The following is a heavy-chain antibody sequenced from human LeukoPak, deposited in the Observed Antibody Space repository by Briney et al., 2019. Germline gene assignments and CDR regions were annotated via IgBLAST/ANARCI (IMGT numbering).Heavy chain of an antibody. CDR3: AREIAAAAPGYFDY. CDR2: IYYSGST. J-gene: IGHJ4*02. D-gene: IGHD6-13*01. V-gene: IGHV4-59*01. CDR1: GGSISSYY. Sequence: SETLSLTCTVSGGSISSYYWSWIRQPPGKGLEWIGYIYYSGSTNYNPSLKSRVTISVDTSKNQFSLKLSSVTAADTAVYYCAREIAAAAPGYFDYWGQGTLVTVSS.